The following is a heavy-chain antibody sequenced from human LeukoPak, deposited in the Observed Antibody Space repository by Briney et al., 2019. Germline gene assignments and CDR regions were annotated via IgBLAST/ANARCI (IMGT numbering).Heavy chain of an antibody. V-gene: IGHV3-23*01. CDR3: AKDGAQYSSGPECDP. J-gene: IGHJ5*02. CDR2: ISHDGMNA. CDR1: GLHFSGTA. Sequence: GGPLRLSCAASGLHFSGTAMSWVRQAPGKGLEWVSAISHDGMNAYYADSVKGRFTISRDNSKKTVSLEMSSLTAADTGVYYCAKDGAQYSSGPECDPRGQGALVTVSP. D-gene: IGHD6-19*01.